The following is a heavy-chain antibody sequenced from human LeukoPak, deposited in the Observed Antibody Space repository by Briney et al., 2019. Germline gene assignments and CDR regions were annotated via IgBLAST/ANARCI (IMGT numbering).Heavy chain of an antibody. J-gene: IGHJ6*02. V-gene: IGHV3-23*01. Sequence: GGSLRLSCTASGFTFSSYAMNWVRQAPGKGLEWVSGIGAGGTFTYYADSVKGRFTTSRDNSKNTLYLQMNSLRAEDTAVYYCAKDNPFLYGMDVWGQGTTVTVSS. CDR1: GFTFSSYA. CDR2: IGAGGTFT. CDR3: AKDNPFLYGMDV.